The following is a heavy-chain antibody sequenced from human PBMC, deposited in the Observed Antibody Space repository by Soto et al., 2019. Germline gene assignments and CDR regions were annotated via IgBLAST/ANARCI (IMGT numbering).Heavy chain of an antibody. V-gene: IGHV3-11*05. D-gene: IGHD6-13*01. CDR1: GFTFSDYY. CDR2: INSSSSYT. J-gene: IGHJ2*01. CDR3: ARIITAAGGRRYFDL. Sequence: QVQLVESGGGLVKPGGSLRLSCAASGFTFSDYYMSWIRQAPGKGLEWVSYINSSSSYTNYADSVKGRFTISRDNAKNPLYRQMDSLRAEDTAVYYCARIITAAGGRRYFDLWGRGTLVTVSS.